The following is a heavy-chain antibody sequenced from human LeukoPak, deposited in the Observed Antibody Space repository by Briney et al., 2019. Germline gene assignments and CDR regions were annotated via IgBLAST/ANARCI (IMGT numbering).Heavy chain of an antibody. CDR3: ARQDYGGNSGYDY. J-gene: IGHJ4*02. D-gene: IGHD4-23*01. V-gene: IGHV4-59*01. CDR2: IYYSGST. CDR1: GGSISSYY. Sequence: SETLSLTCTVSGGSISSYYWSWIRQPPGKGLEWMGYIYYSGSTNYNPSLKSRVTISVDTSKNQFSLKLSSVTAPATAVYYCARQDYGGNSGYDYWGQGTLVTVSS.